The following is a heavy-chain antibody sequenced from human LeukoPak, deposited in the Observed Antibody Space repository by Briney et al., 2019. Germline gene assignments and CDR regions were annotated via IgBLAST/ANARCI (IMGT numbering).Heavy chain of an antibody. CDR2: IVPIFGTA. Sequence: SVKVSCKASGGTFSSYAISWVRQAPGQGLEWMGGIVPIFGTANYAQKFQGRVTITADESTSTAYMELSSLRSEDTAVYYCARDNCSGGSCYRYSGYYFDYWGQGTLVTVSS. D-gene: IGHD2-15*01. J-gene: IGHJ4*02. V-gene: IGHV1-69*13. CDR3: ARDNCSGGSCYRYSGYYFDY. CDR1: GGTFSSYA.